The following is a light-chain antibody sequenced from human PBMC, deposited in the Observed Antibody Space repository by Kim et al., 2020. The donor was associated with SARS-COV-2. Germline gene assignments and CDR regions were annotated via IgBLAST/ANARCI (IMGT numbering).Light chain of an antibody. CDR2: QND. Sequence: QKVTSSCSGRNSNIGTNYVSWYRLVPGSAPKLLIFQNDDRPSEISDRLSASKSGASATLDITGLQTGDEADYYCQTWDSHLSAVIFGGGTQLTVL. CDR1: NSNIGTNY. CDR3: QTWDSHLSAVI. J-gene: IGLJ2*01. V-gene: IGLV1-51*02.